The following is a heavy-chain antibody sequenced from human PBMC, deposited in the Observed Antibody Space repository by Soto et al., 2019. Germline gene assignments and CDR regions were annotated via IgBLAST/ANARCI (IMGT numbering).Heavy chain of an antibody. CDR2: ISSSSSTI. CDR1: GFTFSSYS. V-gene: IGHV3-48*01. J-gene: IGHJ3*02. CDR3: ARGPEVTNLLHSAFDI. D-gene: IGHD4-17*01. Sequence: GGSLTLSCAASGFTFSSYSMNWVRQAPGKGLEWVSYISSSSSTIYYADSVKGRFTISRDNAKNSLYLQMNSLRAEDTAVYYCARGPEVTNLLHSAFDIWGQGTMVTVSS.